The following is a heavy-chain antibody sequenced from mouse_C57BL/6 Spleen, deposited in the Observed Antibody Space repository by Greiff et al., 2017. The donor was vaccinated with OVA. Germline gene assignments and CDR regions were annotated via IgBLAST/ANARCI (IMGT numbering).Heavy chain of an antibody. CDR1: GFTFSSYA. CDR2: ISDGGSYT. CDR3: ARSVTTVVATDFDY. D-gene: IGHD1-1*01. V-gene: IGHV5-4*03. Sequence: EVKVVESGGGLVKPGGSLKLSCAASGFTFSSYAMSWVRQTPEKRLEWVATISDGGSYTYYPDNVKGRFTISRDNAKNNLYLQMSQLKSEDTAMYYCARSVTTVVATDFDYWGQGTTLTVSS. J-gene: IGHJ2*01.